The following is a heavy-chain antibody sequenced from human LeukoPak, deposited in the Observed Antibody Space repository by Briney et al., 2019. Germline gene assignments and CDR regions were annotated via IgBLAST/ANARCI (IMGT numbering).Heavy chain of an antibody. Sequence: SGPTLVNPTQTLTLTCTFSGFSLSTSGVGVGWIRQPPRKALEWLALIYWDDDKRYSPSLKSRLTITKHTSKNQVVLTMTNMDPVDTATYYCANGRSGYYYRGYYYSDYWGQGTLVTVSS. V-gene: IGHV2-5*02. CDR2: IYWDDDK. D-gene: IGHD3-22*01. CDR1: GFSLSTSGVG. CDR3: ANGRSGYYYRGYYYSDY. J-gene: IGHJ4*02.